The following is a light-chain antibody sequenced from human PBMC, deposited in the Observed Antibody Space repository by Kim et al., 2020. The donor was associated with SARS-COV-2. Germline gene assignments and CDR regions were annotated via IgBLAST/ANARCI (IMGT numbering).Light chain of an antibody. CDR1: QSVSGSY. Sequence: PGERATLSCRASQSVSGSYLAWYQQKPGQAPRLLIYGASSRATGIPDRYSGIGSGTDFTLTISRLEPEDFAVYYCQQYGGSPITFGQGTRLEIK. CDR2: GAS. J-gene: IGKJ5*01. V-gene: IGKV3-20*01. CDR3: QQYGGSPIT.